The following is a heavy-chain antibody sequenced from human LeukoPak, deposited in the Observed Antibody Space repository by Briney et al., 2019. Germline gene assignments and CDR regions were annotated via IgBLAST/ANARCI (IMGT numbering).Heavy chain of an antibody. Sequence: GESLKISCKGSGYSFTSYWIGWVRQMPGKGLEWMGIIYPGDSDTKYSPSLQGQVTISADKSISTAYLQWSSLKASDTAMYYCGRTNDNSGYYPRQFDYWGQGTLVTVSS. V-gene: IGHV5-51*01. CDR1: GYSFTSYW. CDR2: IYPGDSDT. CDR3: GRTNDNSGYYPRQFDY. D-gene: IGHD3-22*01. J-gene: IGHJ4*02.